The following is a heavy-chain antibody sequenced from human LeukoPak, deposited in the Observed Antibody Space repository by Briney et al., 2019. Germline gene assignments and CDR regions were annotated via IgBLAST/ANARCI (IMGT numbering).Heavy chain of an antibody. Sequence: GGSLRLSCAASGVTFSSYAMSWVRQAPGKGLEWVSAISGSGGSTYYADSVKGRFTISRDNSKNTLYLQMNSLRAEDTAVYYCSKGLRFLEWLGFDYWGQGTLVTVSS. J-gene: IGHJ4*02. D-gene: IGHD3-3*01. CDR3: SKGLRFLEWLGFDY. CDR2: ISGSGGST. CDR1: GVTFSSYA. V-gene: IGHV3-23*01.